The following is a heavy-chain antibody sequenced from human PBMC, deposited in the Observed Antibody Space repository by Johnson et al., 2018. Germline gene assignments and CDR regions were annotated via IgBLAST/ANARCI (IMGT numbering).Heavy chain of an antibody. CDR3: AKVGGSGYFDY. V-gene: IGHV4-59*01. J-gene: IGHJ4*02. Sequence: QVQLQESGPGLVRPSETLSLTCTVSGDSISPYSWTWIRQPPGKRLEWIGYIYYSGNNNYNPSLKRRVTISVDTSRNQFPLSLSSVTAADTAVYYCAKVGGSGYFDYWGQGTLVTVSA. CDR2: IYYSGNN. CDR1: GDSISPYS. D-gene: IGHD6-25*01.